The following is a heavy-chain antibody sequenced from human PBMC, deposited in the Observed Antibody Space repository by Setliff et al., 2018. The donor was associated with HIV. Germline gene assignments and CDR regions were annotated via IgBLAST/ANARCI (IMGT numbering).Heavy chain of an antibody. J-gene: IGHJ4*02. CDR3: ATHRVGQRPWLSDF. CDR1: GDSVSSRSYY. V-gene: IGHV3-21*01. CDR2: ISTSSTYT. D-gene: IGHD5-12*01. Sequence: PSETLSLTCTVSGDSVSSRSYYWSWVRQAPGKGLEWVSSISTSSTYTYYADSVKGRFTISRDNAKNALYLQMNSLRAEDTAVYYCATHRVGQRPWLSDFWGQGTLVTVSS.